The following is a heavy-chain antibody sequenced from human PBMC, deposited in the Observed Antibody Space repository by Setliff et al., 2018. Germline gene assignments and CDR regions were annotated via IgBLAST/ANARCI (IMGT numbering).Heavy chain of an antibody. Sequence: GGSLRLSCAASGFPVRSYVMTWVRQAPGKGLELVSMIYNGGSGTYYIDSVKGGFTISSDESQNTIHLEMTSLRADDTAVYYCAKGRRTIRSHLEYWGQGTQVTVSS. CDR3: AKGRRTIRSHLEY. CDR2: IYNGGSGT. D-gene: IGHD3-3*01. CDR1: GFPVRSYV. V-gene: IGHV3-23*03. J-gene: IGHJ4*02.